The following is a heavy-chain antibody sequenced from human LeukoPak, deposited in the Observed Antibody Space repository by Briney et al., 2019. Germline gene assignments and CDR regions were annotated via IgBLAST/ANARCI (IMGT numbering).Heavy chain of an antibody. CDR3: ASRSRDY. J-gene: IGHJ4*02. CDR1: GFTFSSYE. D-gene: IGHD6-19*01. Sequence: PGGSLRLSCAASGFTFSSYEMNWVRQAPGKGLEWVSYINSSGDTIYYADSVKGRFTISRDNAKNSLYLQMNSLSVEDTAVYYCASRSRDYWGQGTLVTVSS. CDR2: INSSGDTI. V-gene: IGHV3-48*03.